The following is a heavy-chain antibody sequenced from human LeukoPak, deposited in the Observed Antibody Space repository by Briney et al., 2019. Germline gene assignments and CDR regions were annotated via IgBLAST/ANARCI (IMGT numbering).Heavy chain of an antibody. CDR1: GGSISSYF. CDR2: IYTRGST. D-gene: IGHD3-10*01. J-gene: IGHJ4*02. CDR3: ARDQTYSGSGIYTYFDY. Sequence: SETLSLTCSVSGGSISSYFWSWIRQPAGKGLEWIGRIYTRGSTDYNPSLKSRVTISVDTSKNQFSLKLSSVTAADTAVYYCARDQTYSGSGIYTYFDYWGQGILVTVSS. V-gene: IGHV4-4*07.